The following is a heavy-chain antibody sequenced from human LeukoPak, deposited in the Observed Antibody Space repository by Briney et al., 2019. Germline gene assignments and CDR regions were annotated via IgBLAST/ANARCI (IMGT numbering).Heavy chain of an antibody. CDR3: ASGANGGYSYGSELH. J-gene: IGHJ4*02. D-gene: IGHD5-18*01. CDR2: IYYSGST. CDR1: GGSISSSSYY. V-gene: IGHV4-39*01. Sequence: TSETLSLTCTVSGGSISSSSYYWGWIRQPPGKGLEWIGSIYYSGSTYYNPSLKSRVTISVDTSKNQFSLKLSSVTAADTAVYYCASGANGGYSYGSELHWGQGTLVTVSS.